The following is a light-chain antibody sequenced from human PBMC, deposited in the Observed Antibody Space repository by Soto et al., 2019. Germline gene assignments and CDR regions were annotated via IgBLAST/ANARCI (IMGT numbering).Light chain of an antibody. J-gene: IGKJ2*01. CDR2: GAS. CDR1: QGMRND. V-gene: IGKV1-6*01. CDR3: LLDSSFPYT. Sequence: AIQMTQFQSSLSASVGDRVTITCRARQGMRNDLSWYQQNSGRAPKLLIFGASTLQSGVPSRFSGSGSGTDFTLTISSLQPEYFATYYCLLDSSFPYTFGQGTKVESK.